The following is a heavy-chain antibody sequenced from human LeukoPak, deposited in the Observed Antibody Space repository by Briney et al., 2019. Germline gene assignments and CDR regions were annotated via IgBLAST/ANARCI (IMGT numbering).Heavy chain of an antibody. J-gene: IGHJ4*02. CDR2: INPNSGGT. Sequence: ASVTVSFKASGYTFTGYYMHWVRQAPGQGLEWMGWINPNSGGTNYAQKFQGRVTMTRDTSISTAYMELSRLRSDDTAVYYCARDQAWQTFDYWGQGTLVTVSS. CDR3: ARDQAWQTFDY. CDR1: GYTFTGYY. V-gene: IGHV1-2*02.